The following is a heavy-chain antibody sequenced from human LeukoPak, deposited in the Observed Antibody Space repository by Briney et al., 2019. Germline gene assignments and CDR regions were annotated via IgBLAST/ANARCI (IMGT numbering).Heavy chain of an antibody. CDR3: ARDVWTGVAVSDY. CDR2: ISGSGGST. Sequence: GGSLRLSCAASGFTFSSYAMSWVRQAPGKGLEWVSAISGSGGSTYYADSVRGRFTISRDNAKTSVYLQLNSLRADDTAVYYCARDVWTGVAVSDYWGQGTLVTVSS. D-gene: IGHD6-19*01. J-gene: IGHJ4*02. V-gene: IGHV3-23*01. CDR1: GFTFSSYA.